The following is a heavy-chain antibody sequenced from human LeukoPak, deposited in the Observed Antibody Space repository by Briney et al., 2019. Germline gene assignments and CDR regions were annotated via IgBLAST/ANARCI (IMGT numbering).Heavy chain of an antibody. V-gene: IGHV1-2*02. D-gene: IGHD5-24*01. CDR3: ARLKMDNSRDPDC. CDR1: GYTFIGYF. J-gene: IGHJ4*02. CDR2: INPNSGGT. Sequence: GASVKVSFKASGYTFIGYFMHWVRQAPGQGLEWMGWINPNSGGTNYAQKFQGRVTMTRDTSINTAYMELSRLRFDDTAVYYCARLKMDNSRDPDCWGQGTLVTVSS.